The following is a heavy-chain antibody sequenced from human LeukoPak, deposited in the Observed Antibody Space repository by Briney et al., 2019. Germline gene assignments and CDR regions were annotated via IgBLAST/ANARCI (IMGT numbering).Heavy chain of an antibody. CDR3: ARGHTVVQREDTLDY. J-gene: IGHJ4*02. Sequence: GGSLRLSCVVSGFTLNSASMNWVRQAPGKGLEWVSSISTTSLNIYYADSLEGRFTVSRDNARNSLYLQLNGLRAEDTAVYYCARGHTVVQREDTLDYWGQGTLVTVSS. CDR2: ISTTSLNI. D-gene: IGHD4-23*01. CDR1: GFTLNSAS. V-gene: IGHV3-21*01.